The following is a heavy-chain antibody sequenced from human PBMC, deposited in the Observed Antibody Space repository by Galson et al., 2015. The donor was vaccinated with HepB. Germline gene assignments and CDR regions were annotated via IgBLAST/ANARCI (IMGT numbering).Heavy chain of an antibody. D-gene: IGHD2-2*01. Sequence: SLRLSCAASGFRFYSYSMNWVRQTPGKGLEWVSYISSSSSIINYADSVKGRLTISRDNAKNSLYLRINSLRAEDTAVYYCARASDLDYWGQGTLVTVSS. CDR2: ISSSSSII. V-gene: IGHV3-48*01. CDR1: GFRFYSYS. J-gene: IGHJ4*02. CDR3: ARASDLDY.